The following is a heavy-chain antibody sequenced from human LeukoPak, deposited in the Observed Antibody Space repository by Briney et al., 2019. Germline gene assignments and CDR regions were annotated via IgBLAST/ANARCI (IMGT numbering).Heavy chain of an antibody. D-gene: IGHD5-18*01. V-gene: IGHV4-39*01. CDR3: ATTTYSDAWGNWFDP. CDR1: DGSISGSDNY. Sequence: SETLSLTCSASDGSISGSDNYWCWVRPSPGKGLEWIGSVRYSGSTFYNPSLFIRVTISVDTSRNQFSLKLDSVTSADTAVYYCATTTYSDAWGNWFDPWGQGALVTVS. CDR2: VRYSGST. J-gene: IGHJ5*02.